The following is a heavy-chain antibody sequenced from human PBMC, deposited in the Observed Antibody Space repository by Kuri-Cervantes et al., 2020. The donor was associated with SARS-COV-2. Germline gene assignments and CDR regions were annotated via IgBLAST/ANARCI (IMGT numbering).Heavy chain of an antibody. D-gene: IGHD1-26*01. J-gene: IGHJ5*02. CDR2: ISSSGSTI. CDR1: GFISSSYE. CDR3: ARSSGSYSDWFDP. Sequence: GEALKISCASSGFISSSYEMNWVRQAPGKGLKWVSYISSSGSTIYDADSVKGRSTISRDNAKNSLYLQMNSLRAENMAVYYCARSSGSYSDWFDPWGQGTMVTVSS. V-gene: IGHV3-48*03.